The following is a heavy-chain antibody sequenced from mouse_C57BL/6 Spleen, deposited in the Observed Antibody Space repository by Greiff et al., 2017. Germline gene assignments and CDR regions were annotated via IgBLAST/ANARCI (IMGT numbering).Heavy chain of an antibody. CDR3: ARRTGVDY. CDR2: IDPSDSYT. D-gene: IGHD4-1*01. V-gene: IGHV1-50*01. CDR1: GYTFTSYW. J-gene: IGHJ2*01. Sequence: VQLQQPGAELVKPGASVKLSCKASGYTFTSYWMQWVKQRPGQGLEWIGEIDPSDSYTNYNQKFKGKATLTVDTSSSTAYMQLSSLTSEDSAVYNCARRTGVDYWGQGTTLTVSS.